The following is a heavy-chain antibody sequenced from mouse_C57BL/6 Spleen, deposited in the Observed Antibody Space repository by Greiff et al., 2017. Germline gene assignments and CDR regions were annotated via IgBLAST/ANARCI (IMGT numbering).Heavy chain of an antibody. CDR1: GYTFTSYW. CDR2: IHPNSGST. D-gene: IGHD1-1*01. Sequence: QVQLQQPGAELVKPGASVKLSCKASGYTFTSYWMHWVKQRPGQGLEWIGMIHPNSGSTNYNEKFKSKATLTVDKSSSTAYMQLSSLTSEDSAVYYCARGFTTVVATYWYFDVWGTGTTVTVSS. CDR3: ARGFTTVVATYWYFDV. J-gene: IGHJ1*03. V-gene: IGHV1-64*01.